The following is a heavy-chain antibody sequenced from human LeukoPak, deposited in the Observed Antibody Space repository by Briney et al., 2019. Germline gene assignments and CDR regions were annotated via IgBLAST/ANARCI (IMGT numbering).Heavy chain of an antibody. CDR3: ARALQSAAAGFPFDY. D-gene: IGHD6-13*01. J-gene: IGHJ4*02. Sequence: SETLSLTCAVSGGSISSGGYSWSCILQPPGKGLECIGYIYHSGSTYYNPSLKSRVTISVDRSKNQFSLKLSSVTAADTAVYYCARALQSAAAGFPFDYWGQGTLVTVSS. V-gene: IGHV4-30-2*01. CDR1: GGSISSGGYS. CDR2: IYHSGST.